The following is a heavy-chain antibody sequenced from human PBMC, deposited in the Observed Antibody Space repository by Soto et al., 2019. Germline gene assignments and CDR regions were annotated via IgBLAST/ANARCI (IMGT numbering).Heavy chain of an antibody. J-gene: IGHJ4*02. D-gene: IGHD3-22*01. CDR2: IYYSGST. CDR1: GGSISSYY. V-gene: IGHV4-59*01. CDR3: ARGEAYYYDSSGYPRPHFDY. Sequence: SETLSLTCTVSGGSISSYYWSWIRQPPGKGLEWIGYIYYSGSTNYNPSIKSRVTISVDTSKNQFSLKLSSVTAADTAVYYCARGEAYYYDSSGYPRPHFDYWGQGTLVTVSS.